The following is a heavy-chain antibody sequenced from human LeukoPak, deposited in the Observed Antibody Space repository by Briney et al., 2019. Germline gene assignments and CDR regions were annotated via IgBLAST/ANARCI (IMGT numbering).Heavy chain of an antibody. D-gene: IGHD3-22*01. CDR2: ISSSRSYI. CDR1: GFTFSTYS. Sequence: PGGSLRLSCAASGFTFSTYSMIWVRQAPGKGLEWVSSISSSRSYIYYADSVKGRFTISRDNAKKSLYLQMNSLRVEDTALYYCARSTMIAPRGAFDIWGQGTMVTVSS. V-gene: IGHV3-21*01. J-gene: IGHJ3*02. CDR3: ARSTMIAPRGAFDI.